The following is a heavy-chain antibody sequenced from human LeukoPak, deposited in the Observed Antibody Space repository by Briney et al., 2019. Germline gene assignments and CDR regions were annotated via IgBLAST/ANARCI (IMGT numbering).Heavy chain of an antibody. CDR3: AILIVAGTHFDY. J-gene: IGHJ4*02. CDR2: VDPEDGET. D-gene: IGHD6-19*01. CDR1: GYTFTDYY. V-gene: IGHV1-69-2*01. Sequence: ASVEISCKVSGYTFTDYYMQWVQQAPGKGLEWMGLVDPEDGETIYAEKFQGRVTITADTSTDTAYMELSSLRSEDTAVYYCAILIVAGTHFDYWGQGTLVTVSS.